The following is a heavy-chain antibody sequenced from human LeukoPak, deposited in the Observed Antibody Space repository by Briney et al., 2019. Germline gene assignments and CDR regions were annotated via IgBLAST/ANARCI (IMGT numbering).Heavy chain of an antibody. D-gene: IGHD6-19*01. CDR2: ISYDGSNK. CDR1: GFTFSSYA. V-gene: IGHV3-30*04. Sequence: GGSLRLSCAASGFTFSSYAMHWVRQAPGKGLEWVAVISYDGSNKYYADSVKGRFTISRDNSKNTPYLQMNSLRAEDTAVYYCARSGYSSATDYWGQGTLVTVSS. J-gene: IGHJ4*02. CDR3: ARSGYSSATDY.